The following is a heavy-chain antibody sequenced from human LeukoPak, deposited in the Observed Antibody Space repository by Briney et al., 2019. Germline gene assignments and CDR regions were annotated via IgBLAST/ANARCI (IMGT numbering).Heavy chain of an antibody. V-gene: IGHV1-8*03. D-gene: IGHD3-3*01. Sequence: ASVKVSCKASGYTFTSYDINWVRQATGQGLEWMGWMNPNSGNTGYAQKFQGRVTITRNTSISTAYMELSSLRSEDTAVYYCARVRRPALYDFWGGPKDNLDSGAQGPLATVSP. CDR3: ARVRRPALYDFWGGPKDNLDS. CDR1: GYTFTSYD. J-gene: IGHJ4*02. CDR2: MNPNSGNT.